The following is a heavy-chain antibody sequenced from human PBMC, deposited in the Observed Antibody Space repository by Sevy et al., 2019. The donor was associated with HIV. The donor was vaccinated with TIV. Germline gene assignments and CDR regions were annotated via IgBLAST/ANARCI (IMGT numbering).Heavy chain of an antibody. CDR1: GGSFSGYY. J-gene: IGHJ4*02. V-gene: IGHV4-59*01. CDR3: ARSLNHYDSSGYQMGFDY. CDR2: IYDSGRT. D-gene: IGHD3-22*01. Sequence: SETLSLTCTVSGGSFSGYYWSWIRQPPGKGLEWIGYIYDSGRTNYNPSLKSRVTISVDTSKKQFSLMLNSVTAADTAVYYCARSLNHYDSSGYQMGFDYWGQGTLVTVSS.